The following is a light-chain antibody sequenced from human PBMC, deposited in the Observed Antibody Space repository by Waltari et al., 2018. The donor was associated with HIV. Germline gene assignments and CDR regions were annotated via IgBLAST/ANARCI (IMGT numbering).Light chain of an antibody. J-gene: IGKJ1*01. CDR3: QQYYSNGRP. CDR2: WAS. CDR1: QILLNRSNNKNY. Sequence: EIVMTQSPDSLDVSLGDRAIINSTSSQILLNRSNNKNYVACYQQKSGHPPKLIIYWASTRDSGVLDPPTGGASGTRFTLTINRLQASDAAVYFCQQYYSNGRPFGRGTKVEVK. V-gene: IGKV4-1*01.